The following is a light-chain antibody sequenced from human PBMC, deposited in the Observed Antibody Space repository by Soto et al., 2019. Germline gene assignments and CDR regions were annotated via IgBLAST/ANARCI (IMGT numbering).Light chain of an antibody. CDR1: KSVSSTN. V-gene: IGKV3-20*01. CDR2: GAS. J-gene: IGKJ4*01. Sequence: EIVLTQSPGTLSLSPGERATLSCRASKSVSSTNLAWYQQNPAQAPRLLIYGASSRATGIPDRFSGSGSGTDFTLTISRLEPEDFAVYYCQQYGSSPKLTFGGGTKVDIK. CDR3: QQYGSSPKLT.